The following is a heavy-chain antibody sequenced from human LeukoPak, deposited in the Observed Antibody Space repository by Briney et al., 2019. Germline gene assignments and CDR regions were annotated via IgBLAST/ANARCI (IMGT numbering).Heavy chain of an antibody. D-gene: IGHD3-10*01. V-gene: IGHV3-15*01. Sequence: PGGSLRPSCAASGFTFSNAWMNWVRQAPGKGLEWVGRIKSKTDGGTTDYAAPVKGRFTISRDDSKNTLYLQMNSLKTEDTAVYYCTTDHHLLWFRELGSTFYGDYWGQGTLVSVSS. CDR1: GFTFSNAW. CDR2: IKSKTDGGTT. J-gene: IGHJ4*02. CDR3: TTDHHLLWFRELGSTFYGDY.